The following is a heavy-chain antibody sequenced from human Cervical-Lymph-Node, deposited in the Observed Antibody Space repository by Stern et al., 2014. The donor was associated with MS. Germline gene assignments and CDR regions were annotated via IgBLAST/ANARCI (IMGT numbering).Heavy chain of an antibody. Sequence: VQLVQSGAELIRPGESLKISCKGSGYKFSIYWFAWVRQMPGKGLGWMGIIYPGDSETRYSPSFQGQVTMSADKSTSTAYLQWSSLNASDTAMYFCARQTTAWASDVWGQGTLVTVSS. V-gene: IGHV5-51*01. D-gene: IGHD1-14*01. CDR2: IYPGDSET. CDR3: ARQTTAWASDV. CDR1: GYKFSIYW. J-gene: IGHJ4*02.